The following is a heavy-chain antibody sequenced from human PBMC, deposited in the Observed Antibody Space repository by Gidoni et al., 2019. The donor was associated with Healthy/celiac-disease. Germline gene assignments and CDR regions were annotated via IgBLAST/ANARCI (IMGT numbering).Heavy chain of an antibody. J-gene: IGHJ4*02. D-gene: IGHD3-9*01. Sequence: QVTLKESGPVLVKPTATLTLTCTVSGFSLSNARMGVSWIRQPPGKALEWLAHIFSNDEKSYSTSLKSRLTISKDTSKSQVVLTMTNMDPVDTATYYCARTLSYYDILTGYYIGVDYWGQGTLVTVSS. CDR3: ARTLSYYDILTGYYIGVDY. CDR2: IFSNDEK. CDR1: GFSLSNARMG. V-gene: IGHV2-26*01.